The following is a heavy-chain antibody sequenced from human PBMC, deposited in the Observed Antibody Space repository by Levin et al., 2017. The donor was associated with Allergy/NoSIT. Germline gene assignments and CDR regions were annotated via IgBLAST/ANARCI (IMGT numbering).Heavy chain of an antibody. J-gene: IGHJ4*02. D-gene: IGHD3-3*01. Sequence: SQTLSLTCTVSGGSIRHYFWSWIRQPPGKGLEWIGYIYYSGSTNYNPSLKSRVTISVDTSKNQFSLKLSSVTAADTAVYYCASGKYYDRPFDYWGQGTLVTVSS. CDR2: IYYSGST. CDR3: ASGKYYDRPFDY. CDR1: GGSIRHYF. V-gene: IGHV4-59*01.